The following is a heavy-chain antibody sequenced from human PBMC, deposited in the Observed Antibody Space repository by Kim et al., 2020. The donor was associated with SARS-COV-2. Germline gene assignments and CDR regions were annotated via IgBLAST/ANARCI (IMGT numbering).Heavy chain of an antibody. D-gene: IGHD6-13*01. J-gene: IGHJ6*02. CDR3: ARDRLGPAAAGRSTVAYGMDV. V-gene: IGHV1-2*04. CDR1: GYTFTGYY. Sequence: ASVKVSCKASGYTFTGYYMHWVRQAPGQGLEWMGWINPNSGGTNYAQKFQGWVTMTRDTSISTAYMELSRLRSDDTAVYYCARDRLGPAAAGRSTVAYGMDVWGQGTTVTVSS. CDR2: INPNSGGT.